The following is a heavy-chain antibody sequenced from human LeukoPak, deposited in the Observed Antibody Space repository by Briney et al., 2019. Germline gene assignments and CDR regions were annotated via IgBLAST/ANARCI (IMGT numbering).Heavy chain of an antibody. CDR2: INHSGST. D-gene: IGHD3-10*01. CDR1: GGSFSGYY. CDR3: ARHPGHYYGSGSYYNPYYYYYMDV. Sequence: PSETLSLTCAVYGGSFSGYYWSWIRQPPGKGLEWIGEINHSGSTNYNPSLKSRVTISVDTSKNQFSLKLSSVTAADTAVYYCARHPGHYYGSGSYYNPYYYYYMDVWGKGTTVTISS. V-gene: IGHV4-34*01. J-gene: IGHJ6*03.